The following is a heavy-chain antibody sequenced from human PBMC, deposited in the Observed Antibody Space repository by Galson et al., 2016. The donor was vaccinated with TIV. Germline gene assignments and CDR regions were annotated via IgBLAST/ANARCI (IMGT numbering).Heavy chain of an antibody. CDR1: GFTFSNFA. CDR2: FSGSGDST. J-gene: IGHJ4*02. D-gene: IGHD3-10*01. CDR3: AKDLGGTPYGSGSYDY. V-gene: IGHV3-23*01. Sequence: SLRLSCAASGFTFSNFALSWVRQAPGKGLEWVSGFSGSGDSTYYAETVKGRFTISRDNSKNTLYLQMNSLRAEDTAVYYCAKDLGGTPYGSGSYDYWGQGTLVTVSS.